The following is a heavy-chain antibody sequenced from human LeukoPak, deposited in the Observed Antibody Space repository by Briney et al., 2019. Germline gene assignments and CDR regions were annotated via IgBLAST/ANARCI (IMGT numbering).Heavy chain of an antibody. J-gene: IGHJ6*02. CDR3: ARDKYSSSFYYVGYYGMDV. V-gene: IGHV4-34*01. CDR1: GGSFSGYY. Sequence: SETLSLTCAVYGGSFSGYYWSWIRQPPGKGLEWIGEINHSGSTNYNPSLKSRVTISVDTSKNQFSLKLSSVTAADTAVYYCARDKYSSSFYYVGYYGMDVWGQGTTVTVSS. CDR2: INHSGST. D-gene: IGHD6-6*01.